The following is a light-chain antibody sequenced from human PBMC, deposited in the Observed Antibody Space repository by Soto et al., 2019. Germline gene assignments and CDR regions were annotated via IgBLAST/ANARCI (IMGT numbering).Light chain of an antibody. CDR2: AAS. V-gene: IGKV1-8*01. CDR1: QGISSY. Sequence: AIRMTQSPSSFSASTGDRVTITCRASQGISSYLAWYQQKPGKAPKLLIYAASTLQSGVPSRFSGSGSGTDFTLTISCLRSEDFATYYCQQYYSYPNFGQGTRLEIK. J-gene: IGKJ5*01. CDR3: QQYYSYPN.